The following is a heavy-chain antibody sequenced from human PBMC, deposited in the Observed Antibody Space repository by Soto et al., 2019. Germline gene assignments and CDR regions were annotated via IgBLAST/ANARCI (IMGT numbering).Heavy chain of an antibody. V-gene: IGHV4-30-4*02. CDR3: ATESGSTYGCFDH. J-gene: IGHJ4*01. CDR1: GSSVTSDEYY. Sequence: PTDTLSLTCTVCGSSVTSDEYYWTWIRQSPGKGLEWIGYISNSGSTGYNPSLKTRLSMSVDRSKNQFTLRLTSVTAADTAAYFGATESGSTYGCFDHWGHGTQVTISS. CDR2: ISNSGST. D-gene: IGHD5-18*01.